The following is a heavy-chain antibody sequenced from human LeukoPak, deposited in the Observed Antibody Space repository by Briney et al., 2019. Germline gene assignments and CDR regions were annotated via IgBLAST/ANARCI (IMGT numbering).Heavy chain of an antibody. V-gene: IGHV1-2*02. J-gene: IGHJ5*02. CDR2: INPNSGGT. Sequence: ASVKVSCKASGYSFTDYYIHWVRQAPGQGLEWMGWINPNSGGTNYAQKFQGRVTMTRDTSISTAYMELSRLRSDDTAVYYCARGPRGYSYAPGNWFDPWGQGTLVTVSS. CDR1: GYSFTDYY. CDR3: ARGPRGYSYAPGNWFDP. D-gene: IGHD5-18*01.